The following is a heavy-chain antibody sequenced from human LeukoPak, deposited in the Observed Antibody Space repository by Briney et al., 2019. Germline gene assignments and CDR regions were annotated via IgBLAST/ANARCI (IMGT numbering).Heavy chain of an antibody. V-gene: IGHV3-7*05. CDR2: IKQDGSEK. Sequence: GGSLRLSCAASGFTFTTYWLNWVRQAPGKGLEWVANIKQDGSEKYYVDSVKGRFTISRDNAKNSLYLQMNSLRAEDTAVYYCARALSAYYGSGSYSGFDYWGQGTLVTVSS. J-gene: IGHJ4*02. CDR1: GFTFTTYW. D-gene: IGHD3-10*01. CDR3: ARALSAYYGSGSYSGFDY.